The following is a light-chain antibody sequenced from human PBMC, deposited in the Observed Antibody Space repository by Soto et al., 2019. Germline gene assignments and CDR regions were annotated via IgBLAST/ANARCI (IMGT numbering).Light chain of an antibody. CDR2: EVS. V-gene: IGLV2-8*01. CDR1: SSDVGAYNY. J-gene: IGLJ1*01. Sequence: QSALTQPPSASGSPGQSVTISCTGTSSDVGAYNYVSWYQQLPGKAPKLIIYEVSKRPSGVPDRFSGSKSGNPASLTVSGFQAEFDADYYGTSYPGTYSFFSVFGTGRKVTVL. CDR3: TSYPGTYSFFSV.